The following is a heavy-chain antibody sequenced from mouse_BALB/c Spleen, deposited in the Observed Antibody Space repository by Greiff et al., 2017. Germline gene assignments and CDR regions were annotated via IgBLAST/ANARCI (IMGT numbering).Heavy chain of an antibody. Sequence: VQLQQSGAELAKPGASVKMSCKASGYTFTSYWMHWVKQRPGQGLEWIGYINPSTGYTEYNQKFKDKATLTADKSSSTAYMQLSSLTSEDSAVYYCARSALGGYFDYWGQGTTLTVSS. CDR3: ARSALGGYFDY. CDR1: GYTFTSYW. D-gene: IGHD4-1*01. V-gene: IGHV1-7*01. J-gene: IGHJ2*01. CDR2: INPSTGYT.